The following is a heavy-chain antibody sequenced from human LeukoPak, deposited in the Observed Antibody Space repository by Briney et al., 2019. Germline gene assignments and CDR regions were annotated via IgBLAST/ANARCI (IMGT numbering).Heavy chain of an antibody. D-gene: IGHD3-10*01. Sequence: ASVKVSCKASGGTFSSYAISWVRQAPGQGLEWMGGIIPIFGTANYAQKFQGRVTITADESTSTAYMELSSLRSEDTAVYYCARGSPYYYGSGAIRGRFDPWGQGTLVTVSS. CDR1: GGTFSSYA. V-gene: IGHV1-69*13. CDR3: ARGSPYYYGSGAIRGRFDP. J-gene: IGHJ5*02. CDR2: IIPIFGTA.